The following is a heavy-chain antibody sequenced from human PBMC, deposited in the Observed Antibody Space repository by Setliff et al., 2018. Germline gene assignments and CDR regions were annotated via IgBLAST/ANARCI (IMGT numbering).Heavy chain of an antibody. CDR1: GESFDTYY. D-gene: IGHD1-1*01. Sequence: SETLSLTCNVFGESFDTYYWSWIRQPPGKGLEWFGEINQSGGGDYNPSFKGRVTISVDTSKKQFSLTLRYVTAADTALYYCRQAVVGRDVFDAWGQGTVVTVSS. J-gene: IGHJ3*01. V-gene: IGHV4-34*01. CDR2: INQSGGG. CDR3: RQAVVGRDVFDA.